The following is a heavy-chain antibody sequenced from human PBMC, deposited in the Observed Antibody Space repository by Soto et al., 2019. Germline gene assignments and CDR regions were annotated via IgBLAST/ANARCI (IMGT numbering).Heavy chain of an antibody. J-gene: IGHJ6*02. CDR1: GFTFSSYS. CDR2: ISSSSSTI. CDR3: ASIPPGERSYSNDVPGPLYYYYGMDV. Sequence: GGSLRLSCAASGFTFSSYSMNWVRQAPGKGLEWVSYISSSSSTIYYADSVKGRFTISRDNAKNSRYLQMNSLRDEDTAVYYCASIPPGERSYSNDVPGPLYYYYGMDVWGQGTTVTVSS. D-gene: IGHD4-4*01. V-gene: IGHV3-48*02.